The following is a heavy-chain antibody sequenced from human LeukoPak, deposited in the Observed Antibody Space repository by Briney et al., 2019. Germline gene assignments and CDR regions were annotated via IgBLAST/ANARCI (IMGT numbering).Heavy chain of an antibody. CDR1: GFTFSSYA. CDR2: ISYDGSNK. V-gene: IGHV3-30-3*01. D-gene: IGHD3-9*01. CDR3: AREPIIGYDILTGYLRTDWYFDL. J-gene: IGHJ2*01. Sequence: GGSLRLSCAASGFTFSSYAMHWVRQAPGKGLEWVAVISYDGSNKYYADSVKGRFTISRDNSKNTLYLQMNSLRAEDTAVYYCAREPIIGYDILTGYLRTDWYFDLWGRGTLVTVSS.